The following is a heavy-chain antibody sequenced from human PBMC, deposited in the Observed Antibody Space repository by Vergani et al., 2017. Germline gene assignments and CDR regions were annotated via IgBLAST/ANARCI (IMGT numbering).Heavy chain of an antibody. D-gene: IGHD2-2*01. CDR3: ARSLIVVVPAAMAWFDP. J-gene: IGHJ5*02. CDR2: IYYSGST. CDR1: GGSISSGDYY. Sequence: QVQLQESGPGLVKPSQTLSLTCTVSGGSISSGDYYWSWIRQPPGKGLEWIGYIYYSGSTYYNPSLKSRVTISVDTSKKQFALKLSSVTAADTAVYYWARSLIVVVPAAMAWFDPWGQGTLVTVSS. V-gene: IGHV4-30-4*08.